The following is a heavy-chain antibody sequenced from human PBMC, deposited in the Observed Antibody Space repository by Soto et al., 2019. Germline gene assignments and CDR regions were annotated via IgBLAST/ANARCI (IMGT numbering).Heavy chain of an antibody. CDR2: INSDASFT. V-gene: IGHV3-74*01. Sequence: EVQLVESGGGLVQPGGSLRLSCAASGFTLSPVWMHWVRQAPGKGLVWVSRINSDASFTNYADSVKGRFTISRDNAKNTLYLQMNSLRAEDTAVYYCAASLSGDPYPLDYWGQGTLVTVSS. D-gene: IGHD7-27*01. J-gene: IGHJ4*02. CDR3: AASLSGDPYPLDY. CDR1: GFTLSPVW.